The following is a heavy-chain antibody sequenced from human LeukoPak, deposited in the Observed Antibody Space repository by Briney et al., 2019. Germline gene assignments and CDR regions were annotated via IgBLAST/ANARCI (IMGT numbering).Heavy chain of an antibody. J-gene: IGHJ4*02. CDR2: ISGSGDST. CDR3: AKASRDIPAAGPSGYYFDY. D-gene: IGHD6-13*01. CDR1: GFTFRNYW. V-gene: IGHV3-23*01. Sequence: GGSLRLSCAASGFTFRNYWMSWVRQAPGKGLEWVSTISGSGDSTYYADSVKGRFTISSDNSKNTLYLQMNSLRAEDTAIYYCAKASRDIPAAGPSGYYFDYWGQGTLVTVSS.